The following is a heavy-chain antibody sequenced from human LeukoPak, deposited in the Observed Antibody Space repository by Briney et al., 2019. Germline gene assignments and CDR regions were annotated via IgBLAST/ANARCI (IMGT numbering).Heavy chain of an antibody. CDR3: ARPPALNY. CDR2: ISGSGNTI. Sequence: GGSLRLSCAASGFTFSSYEMNWVRRAPGKGLEWVSYISGSGNTIFYADSVKGRFTISRGNANNLLFLQMNSLRAEDTAIYYCARPPALNYWGQGTLVTVSS. V-gene: IGHV3-48*03. CDR1: GFTFSSYE. D-gene: IGHD3-9*01. J-gene: IGHJ4*02.